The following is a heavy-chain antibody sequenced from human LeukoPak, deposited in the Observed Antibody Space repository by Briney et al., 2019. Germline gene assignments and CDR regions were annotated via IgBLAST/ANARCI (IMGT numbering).Heavy chain of an antibody. V-gene: IGHV4-34*01. CDR2: INHSGST. J-gene: IGHJ5*02. CDR1: GGSFSGYY. CDR3: ARGRYSSSWYRRFDP. Sequence: SETLSLTCAVYGGSFSGYYWSWIRQPPGKGLEWIGEINHSGSTNYNPSLKSRVTISVDTSKNQFSLKLSSVTAADTAVYYCARGRYSSSWYRRFDPWGQGTLVTVSS. D-gene: IGHD6-13*01.